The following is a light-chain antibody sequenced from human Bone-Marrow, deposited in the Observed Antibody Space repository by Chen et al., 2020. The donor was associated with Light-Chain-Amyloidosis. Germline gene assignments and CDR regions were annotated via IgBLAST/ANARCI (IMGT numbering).Light chain of an antibody. V-gene: IGKV1-27*01. CDR2: ATS. J-gene: IGKJ4*01. Sequence: DFQMTQSPSSLSASVGDRVTITCRASQGISKYLDWYQQKPGKVPKLLISATSTLQSGVPSRFSGSGFGTDFALTISSLQPEDVATYYCQKYNNAPLTFGGGTKVEIK. CDR3: QKYNNAPLT. CDR1: QGISKY.